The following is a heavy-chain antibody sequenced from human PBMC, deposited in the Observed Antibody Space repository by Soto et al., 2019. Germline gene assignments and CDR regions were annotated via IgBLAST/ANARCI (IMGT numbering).Heavy chain of an antibody. V-gene: IGHV4-28*06. CDR2: IYYSGSS. CDR3: ARSXYFDSSRYYYGGSWFDP. J-gene: IGHJ5*02. CDR1: GYSISSNNW. Sequence: SETLSLTCVVSGYSISSNNWWGWIRQPPGKGLEWIGFIYYSGSSDYNPSLQSRVTMSVDTSKNQFSLKLSSVTALDTAVYYCARSXYFDSSRYYYGGSWFDPWGQGTLVTVSS. D-gene: IGHD3-22*01.